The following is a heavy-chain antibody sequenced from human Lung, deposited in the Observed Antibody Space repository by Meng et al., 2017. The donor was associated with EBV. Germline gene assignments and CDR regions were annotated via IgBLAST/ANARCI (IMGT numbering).Heavy chain of an antibody. V-gene: IGHV4-30-4*08. CDR3: VREYSSSSGLPGP. CDR2: IYDSGST. D-gene: IGHD6-6*01. CDR1: GGSIRFGDYY. Sequence: QVQLQESGPGRVKPSQTLSLTCTVSGGSIRFGDYYWSWIRQPPGKGLEWIGYIYDSGSTSYNPSLMSRVTISVDTSRNQFSLKLTSVTAADTAVYYCVREYSSSSGLPGPWGQGTLVTVSS. J-gene: IGHJ5*02.